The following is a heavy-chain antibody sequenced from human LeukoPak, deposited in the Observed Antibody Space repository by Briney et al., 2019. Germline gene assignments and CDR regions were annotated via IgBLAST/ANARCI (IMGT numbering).Heavy chain of an antibody. J-gene: IGHJ4*02. CDR1: GYTFTGYY. Sequence: GASVKVSCKASGYTFTGYYMHWVRQAPGQGLEWMGWINPNSGGTNYAQKFQGRVTMTRDTSISTAYMELSSLRSEDTAVYYCARDRHYDSRGLLDYWGQGTLVTVSS. CDR2: INPNSGGT. CDR3: ARDRHYDSRGLLDY. D-gene: IGHD3-22*01. V-gene: IGHV1-2*02.